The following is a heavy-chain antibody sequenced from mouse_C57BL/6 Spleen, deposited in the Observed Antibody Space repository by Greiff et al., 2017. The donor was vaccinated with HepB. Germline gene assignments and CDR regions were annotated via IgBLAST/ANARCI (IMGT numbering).Heavy chain of an antibody. CDR2: IYPSDSET. D-gene: IGHD2-3*01. V-gene: IGHV1-61*01. CDR3: ARRRGYYEEDYLDY. Sequence: VQLQQPGAELVRPGSSVKLSCKASGYTFTSYWMDWVKQRPGQGLEWIGNIYPSDSETHYNQKFKDKATLTVEKSSSTAYMQLSRLTSEASAVYYCARRRGYYEEDYLDYWGQGTTLTVSS. J-gene: IGHJ2*01. CDR1: GYTFTSYW.